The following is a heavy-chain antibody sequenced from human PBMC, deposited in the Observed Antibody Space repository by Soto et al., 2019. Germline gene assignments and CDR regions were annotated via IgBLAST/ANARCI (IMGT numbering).Heavy chain of an antibody. V-gene: IGHV4-61*01. CDR1: GGSVSSGSYY. CDR2: IYYSGST. J-gene: IGHJ4*02. D-gene: IGHD1-26*01. Sequence: SETLSLTCTVSGGSVSSGSYYWSWIRQPPGKGLEWIGYIYYSGSTNYNPSLKSRVTISVDTSKNQFSLKLSSVTAADTAVYYCARGSSPDYYFDYWGQGTLVTVSS. CDR3: ARGSSPDYYFDY.